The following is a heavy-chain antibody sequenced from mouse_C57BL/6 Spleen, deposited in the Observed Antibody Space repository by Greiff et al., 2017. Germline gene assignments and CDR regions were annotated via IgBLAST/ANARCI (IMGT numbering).Heavy chain of an antibody. CDR1: GYTFTDYE. Sequence: VQLQQSGAELVRPGASVTLSCKASGYTFTDYEMHWVKQTPVHGLEWIGAIDPETGGTAYNQKFKGKAILTADKSSSTAYMELRSLTSEDSAVYYCTRSGVIYYGNLAWFAYWGQGTLVTVSA. D-gene: IGHD2-1*01. V-gene: IGHV1-15*01. CDR2: IDPETGGT. CDR3: TRSGVIYYGNLAWFAY. J-gene: IGHJ3*01.